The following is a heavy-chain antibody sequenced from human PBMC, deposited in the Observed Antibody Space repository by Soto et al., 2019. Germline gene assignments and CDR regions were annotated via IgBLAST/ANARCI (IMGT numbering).Heavy chain of an antibody. Sequence: PGESLKISCKGSGYIFTNYWIGWVSLMPGKGLEWMGIIYPGDSDTRSSPSFQGQVTISADWSISTAYLQWSSLKASDTAMYYCARQPYGDYDAMDVWGQGTTVTVSS. V-gene: IGHV5-51*01. CDR1: GYIFTNYW. CDR2: IYPGDSDT. D-gene: IGHD4-17*01. CDR3: ARQPYGDYDAMDV. J-gene: IGHJ6*02.